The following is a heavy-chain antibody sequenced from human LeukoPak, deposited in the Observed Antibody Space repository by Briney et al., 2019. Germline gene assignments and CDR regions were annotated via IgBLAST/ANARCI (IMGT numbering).Heavy chain of an antibody. J-gene: IGHJ4*02. V-gene: IGHV3-23*01. CDR1: GFTFSSYA. CDR3: AKDTIEVGGYYFDY. Sequence: PGGSLRLSCEVSGFTFSSYAMSWVRQAPGKGLEWVSGISGSGGSTYYADSVKSRFTISRDNSKNTLYLQMNSLRAEDTAVYYCAKDTIEVGGYYFDYWGQGTLVTVSS. CDR2: ISGSGGST. D-gene: IGHD6-19*01.